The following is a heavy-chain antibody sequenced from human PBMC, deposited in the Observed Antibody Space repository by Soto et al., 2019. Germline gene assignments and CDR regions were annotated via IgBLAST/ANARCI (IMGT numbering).Heavy chain of an antibody. CDR3: ARETLQYSSSWYEGAFDI. V-gene: IGHV3-33*01. J-gene: IGHJ3*02. CDR2: IWYDGSNK. Sequence: GGSLRLSCAASGFTFSSYGMHWVRQAPGKGLEWVAVIWYDGSNKYYADSVKGRFTISRDNSKNTLYLQMNSLRAEDTAVYYCARETLQYSSSWYEGAFDIWGQGTMVTVSS. CDR1: GFTFSSYG. D-gene: IGHD6-13*01.